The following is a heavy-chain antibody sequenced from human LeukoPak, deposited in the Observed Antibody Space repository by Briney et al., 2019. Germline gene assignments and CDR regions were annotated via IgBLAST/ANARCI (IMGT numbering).Heavy chain of an antibody. CDR2: INHSGST. J-gene: IGHJ6*03. D-gene: IGHD2-15*01. V-gene: IGHV4-34*01. CDR1: GGSFSGYY. CDR3: ARGGSLGYCSGGSCREYYMDV. Sequence: PSETLSLTCAVYGGSFSGYYWSWIRQPPGKGLEWIGEINHSGSTNYNPSLKSRVTISVDTSKNQFSLKLSSVTAADTAVYYCARGGSLGYCSGGSCREYYMDVWGKGTTVTVSS.